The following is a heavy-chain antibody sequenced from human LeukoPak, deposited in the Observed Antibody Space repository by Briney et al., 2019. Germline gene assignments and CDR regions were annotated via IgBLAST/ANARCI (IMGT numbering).Heavy chain of an antibody. CDR2: IYYSGST. Sequence: SETLSLTCTVSGGSISSSSYYWGWICQPPGKGLEWIGSIYYSGSTYYNPSLKSRVTISVDTSKNQFSLKLSSVTAADTAVYYCARLSAVAGNPPHWGQGTLVTVSS. V-gene: IGHV4-39*01. CDR3: ARLSAVAGNPPH. D-gene: IGHD6-19*01. J-gene: IGHJ4*02. CDR1: GGSISSSSYY.